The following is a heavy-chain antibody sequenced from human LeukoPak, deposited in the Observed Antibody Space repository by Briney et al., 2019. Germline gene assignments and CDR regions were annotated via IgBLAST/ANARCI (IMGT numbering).Heavy chain of an antibody. CDR2: IYYSGST. CDR3: ARAETAAGRFPKPHYFDY. Sequence: PSETLSLTCTVSGGSTSSYYWSWIRQPPGKGLEWIGYIYYSGSTNYNPSLKSRVTISVDTSKNQFSLKLSSVTAADTAVYYCARAETAAGRFPKPHYFDYWGQGTLVTVSS. J-gene: IGHJ4*02. D-gene: IGHD6-13*01. CDR1: GGSTSSYY. V-gene: IGHV4-59*01.